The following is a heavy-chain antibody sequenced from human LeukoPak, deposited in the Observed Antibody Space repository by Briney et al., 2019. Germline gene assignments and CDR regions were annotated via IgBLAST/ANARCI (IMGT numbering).Heavy chain of an antibody. CDR1: GGSISSNPYY. V-gene: IGHV4-61*05. CDR3: ARGPPSFDY. J-gene: IGHJ4*02. CDR2: IYYSGST. Sequence: SETLSLTCTVSGGSISSNPYYWGWIRQPPGKGLEWIGYIYYSGSTNYNPSLKSRVHISVDTSKQQFCLKLSSVTAADTAVYYCARGPPSFDYWGQGTLVTVSS.